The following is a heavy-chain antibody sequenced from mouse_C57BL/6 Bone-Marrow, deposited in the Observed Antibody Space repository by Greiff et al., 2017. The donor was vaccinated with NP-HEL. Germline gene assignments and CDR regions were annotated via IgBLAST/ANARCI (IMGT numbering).Heavy chain of an antibody. D-gene: IGHD1-1*01. CDR3: ANLGPNYYGSSWWYFDV. J-gene: IGHJ1*03. CDR2: IDPSDSYT. V-gene: IGHV1-69*01. CDR1: GYTFTSYW. Sequence: QVQLQQPGAELVMPGASVKLSCKASGYTFTSYWMHWVKQRPGQGLEWIGEIDPSDSYTNYNQKFKGKSTLTVDKSSSTAYMQLSSRTSEDSAVYYCANLGPNYYGSSWWYFDVWGTGTTVTVSS.